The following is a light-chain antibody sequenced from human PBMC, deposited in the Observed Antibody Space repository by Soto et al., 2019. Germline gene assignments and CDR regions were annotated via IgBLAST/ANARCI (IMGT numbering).Light chain of an antibody. V-gene: IGKV3-15*01. J-gene: IGKJ4*01. CDR2: AAS. CDR3: QQFNDWPLT. Sequence: EIVMTQSPATLSVSPGERATLSCRASRSVSSNLAWYQQKPGQAPRLLIYAASTTATGIPARFSGSGSGTEFTLTISSLQSEDFAVYYCQQFNDWPLTSGGGTKVEIK. CDR1: RSVSSN.